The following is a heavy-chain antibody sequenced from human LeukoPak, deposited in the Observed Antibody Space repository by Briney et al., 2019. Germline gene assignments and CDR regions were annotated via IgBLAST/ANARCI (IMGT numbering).Heavy chain of an antibody. CDR2: INPNSGGT. Sequence: EASVKVSCKASGYTFTAYYMHWVRQAPGQGLEWMGWINPNSGGTNYAQKFQGRVTMTRDTSISTAYMDLSRLRSDDTAVYYCARGGDIVVVPTAQRFDPWGQGTLVTVSS. D-gene: IGHD2-2*01. V-gene: IGHV1-2*02. CDR3: ARGGDIVVVPTAQRFDP. CDR1: GYTFTAYY. J-gene: IGHJ5*02.